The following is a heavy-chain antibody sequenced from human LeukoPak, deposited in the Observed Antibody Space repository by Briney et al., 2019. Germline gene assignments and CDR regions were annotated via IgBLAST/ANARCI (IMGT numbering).Heavy chain of an antibody. D-gene: IGHD3-10*01. J-gene: IGHJ4*02. CDR3: AKANSGTSYYFDY. Sequence: GGSLRLSCAASGFTFSSYAMTWVRQAPGKGLDWVSAVSGHGGKTYYAESVKGRFTISRDNSNNILFLQMNSLRAEDTALYYCAKANSGTSYYFDYWGQGTLVTVSS. V-gene: IGHV3-23*01. CDR1: GFTFSSYA. CDR2: VSGHGGKT.